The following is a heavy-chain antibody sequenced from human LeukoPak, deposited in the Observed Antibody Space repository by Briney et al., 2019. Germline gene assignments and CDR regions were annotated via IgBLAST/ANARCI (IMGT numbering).Heavy chain of an antibody. V-gene: IGHV1-69*13. CDR3: ARGGYYIPIDY. CDR2: IIPIFGTA. J-gene: IGHJ4*02. CDR1: GGTFSSYA. D-gene: IGHD3-3*01. Sequence: GASVKVSCKASGGTFSSYAISWVRQAPGQGLEWMGGIIPIFGTANYAQRFQGRVTITADESTSTAYMELSSLRSEDTAVYYCARGGYYIPIDYWGQGTLVTVSS.